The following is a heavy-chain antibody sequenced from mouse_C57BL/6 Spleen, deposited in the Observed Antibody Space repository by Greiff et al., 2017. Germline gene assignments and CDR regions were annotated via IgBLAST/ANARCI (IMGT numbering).Heavy chain of an antibody. CDR2: ISSGGSYT. Sequence: EVQLQQSGGDLVKPGGSLKLSCAASGFTFSSYGMSWVRQTPDKRLEWVATISSGGSYTYYPDSVKGRFTISRDNAKNTLYLQMSSLKSEDTAMYYCARGDGSSYWFADWGQGTLVTVSA. CDR1: GFTFSSYG. J-gene: IGHJ3*01. V-gene: IGHV5-6*01. D-gene: IGHD1-1*01. CDR3: ARGDGSSYWFAD.